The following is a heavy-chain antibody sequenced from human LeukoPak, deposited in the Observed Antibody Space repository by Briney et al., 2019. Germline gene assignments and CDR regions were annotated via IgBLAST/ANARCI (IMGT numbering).Heavy chain of an antibody. Sequence: SETLSLTCTVSGGSISSGSYYWSWIRQPAGKGLEGIGRIYTSGTTNYNPSLRILSTIAVDTYKTQSSLKLSFVPPADTAVYYCARDLYYYGSGAFWDYMDVWGKGTTVTVSS. V-gene: IGHV4-61*02. J-gene: IGHJ6*03. CDR3: ARDLYYYGSGAFWDYMDV. D-gene: IGHD3-10*01. CDR1: GGSISSGSYY. CDR2: IYTSGTT.